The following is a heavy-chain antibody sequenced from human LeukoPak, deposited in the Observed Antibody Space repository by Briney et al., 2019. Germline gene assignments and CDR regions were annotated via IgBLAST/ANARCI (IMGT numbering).Heavy chain of an antibody. V-gene: IGHV1-69*01. CDR1: GGPFTSYA. CDR3: ARAFMVRGVIYWFDP. J-gene: IGHJ5*02. Sequence: SVKVSCTASGGPFTSYAISWMRQAPGQGLEWMGGIIPIFGTANYAQTFQGRVTITSDESTTTPYMELSSLRSEDTAVYYCARAFMVRGVIYWFDPWGQGTLVTVSS. CDR2: IIPIFGTA. D-gene: IGHD3-10*01.